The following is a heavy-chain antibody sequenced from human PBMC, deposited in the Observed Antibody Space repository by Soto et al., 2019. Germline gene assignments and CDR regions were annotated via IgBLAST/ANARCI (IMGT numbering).Heavy chain of an antibody. J-gene: IGHJ6*02. Sequence: EVQLVESGGGLVQPGGSLRLSCAASGFTFSSYWMHWVRQAPGKGLVWVSRINSDGSSTSYADSVKGRFTISRDNSKNTLYLQMNSLRAEDTAVYYCAKDQGGSYYYYYGMDVWGQGTTVTVSS. CDR1: GFTFSSYW. CDR3: AKDQGGSYYYYYGMDV. D-gene: IGHD3-16*01. V-gene: IGHV3-74*01. CDR2: INSDGSST.